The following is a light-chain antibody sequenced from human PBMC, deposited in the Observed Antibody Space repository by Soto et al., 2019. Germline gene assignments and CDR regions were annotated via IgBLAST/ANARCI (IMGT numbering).Light chain of an antibody. CDR1: QSVSSN. J-gene: IGKJ4*01. CDR2: GAS. CDR3: QQYEKWPLT. V-gene: IGKV3-15*01. Sequence: EIVMTQSPATLSVSPGERATLSCRASQSVSSNLAWYQQKPGQAPRLLIYGASTRATGIPARFSGSGSGTEFTLTISSLQSEDFAVYYCQQYEKWPLTFGGGTKVDIK.